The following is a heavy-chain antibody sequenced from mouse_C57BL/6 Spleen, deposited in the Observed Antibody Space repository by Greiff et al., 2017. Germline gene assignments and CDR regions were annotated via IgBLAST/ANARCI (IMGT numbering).Heavy chain of an antibody. CDR3: ARRGYDYDGNAMDY. J-gene: IGHJ4*01. CDR2: IYPRSGNT. D-gene: IGHD2-4*01. Sequence: QVHVKQSGAELARPGASVKLSCKASGYTFTSYGISWVKQRTGQGLEWIGEIYPRSGNTYYNEKFKGKATLTADKSSSTAYMELRSLTSEDSAVYFCARRGYDYDGNAMDYWGQGTSVTVSS. V-gene: IGHV1-81*01. CDR1: GYTFTSYG.